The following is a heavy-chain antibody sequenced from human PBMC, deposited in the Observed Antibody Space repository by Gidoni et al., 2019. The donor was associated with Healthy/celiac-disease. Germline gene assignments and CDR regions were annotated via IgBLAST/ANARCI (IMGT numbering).Heavy chain of an antibody. J-gene: IGHJ4*02. CDR2: IYYSGST. CDR3: ARGRRAVTMYYFDY. D-gene: IGHD4-17*01. Sequence: LEWIGYIYYSGSTYYNPSLKSRVTISVDTSKNQFSLKLSSVTAADTAVYYCARGRRAVTMYYFDYWGQGTLVTVSS. V-gene: IGHV4-31*02.